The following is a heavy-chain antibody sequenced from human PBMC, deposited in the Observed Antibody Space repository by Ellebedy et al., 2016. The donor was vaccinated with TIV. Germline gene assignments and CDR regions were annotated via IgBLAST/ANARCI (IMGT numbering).Heavy chain of an antibody. D-gene: IGHD6-19*01. CDR2: IYYSGST. V-gene: IGHV4-39*01. CDR1: GGSVSSGSYY. J-gene: IGHJ4*02. CDR3: ARYVGAVAQFDY. Sequence: SETLSLTCTVSGGSVSSGSYYWGWIRQPPGKGLEWIGSIYYSGSTYYNPSLKSRVTISVDTSKNQFSLKLSSVTAADTAVYYCARYVGAVAQFDYWGQGTLVTVPS.